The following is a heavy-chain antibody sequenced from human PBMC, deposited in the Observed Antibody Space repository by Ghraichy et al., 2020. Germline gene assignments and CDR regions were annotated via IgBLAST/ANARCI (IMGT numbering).Heavy chain of an antibody. CDR2: INHSGST. J-gene: IGHJ4*02. V-gene: IGHV4-34*01. CDR3: ARGRYGYCSGGSCYAMGY. Sequence: SETLSLTCAVYGGAFSGYYWSWIRQPPGKGLGWIGEINHSGSTNYNPSLKSRVTISVDTSKNQFSLKLSPVTAADTAVYYCARGRYGYCSGGSCYAMGYWGQGTLVTVSS. CDR1: GGAFSGYY. D-gene: IGHD2-15*01.